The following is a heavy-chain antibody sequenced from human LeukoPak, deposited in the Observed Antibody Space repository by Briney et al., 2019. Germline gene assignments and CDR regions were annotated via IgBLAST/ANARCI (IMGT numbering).Heavy chain of an antibody. CDR2: LSRGGGTT. CDR1: GFNFNMFA. V-gene: IGHV3-23*01. Sequence: GGSLRLSCTGSGFNFNMFAMNWVRQAPGQGLEPLSALSRGGGTTNYADSVKGRFTISRDKSKNMVFLQMNSLRPEDTAVYYCAKEQRIRHCSEGVCMEGYYFDYWGQGSLVTVSS. D-gene: IGHD2-8*01. CDR3: AKEQRIRHCSEGVCMEGYYFDY. J-gene: IGHJ4*02.